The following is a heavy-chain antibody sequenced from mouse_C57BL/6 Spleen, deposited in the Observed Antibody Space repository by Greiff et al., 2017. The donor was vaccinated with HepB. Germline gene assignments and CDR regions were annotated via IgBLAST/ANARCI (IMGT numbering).Heavy chain of an antibody. CDR2: IYPGDGDT. Sequence: VKLMESGAELVKPGASVKISCKASGYAFSSYWMNWVKQRPGKGLEWIGQIYPGDGDTNYNGKFKGKATLTADKSSSTAYMQLSSLTSEDSAVYFCARGYSSYAMDYWGQGTSVTVSS. D-gene: IGHD2-5*01. CDR1: GYAFSSYW. V-gene: IGHV1-80*01. CDR3: ARGYSSYAMDY. J-gene: IGHJ4*01.